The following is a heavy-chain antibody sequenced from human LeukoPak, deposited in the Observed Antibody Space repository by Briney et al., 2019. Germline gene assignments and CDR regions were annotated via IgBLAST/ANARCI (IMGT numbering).Heavy chain of an antibody. Sequence: SETLSLTCAVYGGSLRRYYWSWLRQPPGKGLEWIGEINHSGSTNYNPSLKNRLTISVDTSKNQVSLRLTSATAADTGFYYCAQGTSGSYYGDNWGQGSLVIVSS. J-gene: IGHJ4*02. D-gene: IGHD1-26*01. CDR2: INHSGST. CDR3: AQGTSGSYYGDN. CDR1: GGSLRRYY. V-gene: IGHV4-34*01.